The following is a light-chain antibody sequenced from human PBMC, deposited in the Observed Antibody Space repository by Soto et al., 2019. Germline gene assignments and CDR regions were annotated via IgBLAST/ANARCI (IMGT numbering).Light chain of an antibody. V-gene: IGLV2-14*01. Sequence: QSALTQPASVSGSPGQSITISCTGTSSDVGSYNYVSWYQQHPGKAPKLMIYEVSNRPSGVSNRFSGSKSGSTASLTISGLQAEDEADYYCSSFTTSSSLYVFGSGTQLTVL. J-gene: IGLJ7*01. CDR2: EVS. CDR1: SSDVGSYNY. CDR3: SSFTTSSSLYV.